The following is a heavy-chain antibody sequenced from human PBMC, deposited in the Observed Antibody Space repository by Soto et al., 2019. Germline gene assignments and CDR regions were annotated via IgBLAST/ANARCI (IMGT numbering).Heavy chain of an antibody. V-gene: IGHV4-59*01. CDR2: VYYNGST. CDR3: AGDVGGIWDHNYYYSGMDV. CDR1: GGSINFYY. Sequence: SETLSLTCTVSGGSINFYYWSWIRQSPGKGLEWIGYVYYNGSTTYTPSLKSRVTISLDTSKNQFSLTLSSVTASDTAVYYCAGDVGGIWDHNYYYSGMDVWGQGTTVTVSS. J-gene: IGHJ6*02. D-gene: IGHD2-15*01.